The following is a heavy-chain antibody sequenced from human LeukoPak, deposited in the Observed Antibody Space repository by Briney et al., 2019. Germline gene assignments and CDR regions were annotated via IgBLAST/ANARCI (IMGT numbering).Heavy chain of an antibody. CDR3: AKVGLVHRFVP. Sequence: GSLRLSSPASGLTFSSYAMSWVREAPGKGLEWVSGISGNNTYYADSVKGRFTISGHNPKNTLYLQMNSLRADDKAVYHGAKVGLVHRFVPWGQGTMVSVSS. J-gene: IGHJ5*02. CDR1: GLTFSSYA. CDR2: ISGNNT. V-gene: IGHV3-23*01.